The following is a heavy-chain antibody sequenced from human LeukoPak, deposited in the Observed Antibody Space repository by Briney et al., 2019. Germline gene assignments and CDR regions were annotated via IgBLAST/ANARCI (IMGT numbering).Heavy chain of an antibody. Sequence: GGSLRLSCAASGFTFSSYSMNWVRQAPGKGLEWVSYISSSSSTIYYADSVKGRFTISRDNAMNSLYLQMNSLRAEDTAVYYCARGSAVDYYDSSGYYDYWGQGTLVTVSS. CDR2: ISSSSSTI. CDR1: GFTFSSYS. J-gene: IGHJ4*02. D-gene: IGHD3-22*01. CDR3: ARGSAVDYYDSSGYYDY. V-gene: IGHV3-48*04.